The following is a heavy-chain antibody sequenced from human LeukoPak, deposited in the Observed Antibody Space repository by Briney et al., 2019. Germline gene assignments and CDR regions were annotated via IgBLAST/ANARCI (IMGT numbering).Heavy chain of an antibody. CDR2: INYRGST. CDR3: AKGYYGSGSYGWFDY. J-gene: IGHJ4*02. CDR1: NASISSNTYY. Sequence: SETLSLTCTVSNASISSNTYYRAWIRQPPGKGLEYIGSINYRGSTYYNPSLKSRVTLSVDTSKNQFSLKLNSVTAADTAVYYCAKGYYGSGSYGWFDYWGQGTLVTVSS. V-gene: IGHV4-39*07. D-gene: IGHD3-10*01.